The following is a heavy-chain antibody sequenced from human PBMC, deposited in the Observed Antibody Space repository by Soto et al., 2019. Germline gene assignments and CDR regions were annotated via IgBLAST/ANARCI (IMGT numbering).Heavy chain of an antibody. CDR1: GCTLSSYW. CDR3: ARGRGCSTGCHNFDY. J-gene: IGHJ4*02. V-gene: IGHV3-7*01. Sequence: EVQLVESGGGLVQPGGSLRLSCAASGCTLSSYWMSWVRQAPGKGLEWVANIKQDGSEKYYVDSVKGRFTISRDNAKNSRYLQMNSLRAEDTAVYYCARGRGCSTGCHNFDYWGQGTLVTVSS. D-gene: IGHD2-2*01. CDR2: IKQDGSEK.